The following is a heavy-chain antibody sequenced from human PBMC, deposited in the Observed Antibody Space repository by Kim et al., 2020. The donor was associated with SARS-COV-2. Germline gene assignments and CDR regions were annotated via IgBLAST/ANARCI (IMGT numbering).Heavy chain of an antibody. CDR3: ASALVH. V-gene: IGHV4-4*07. Sequence: SETLSLTCTVSGDSLSSDYWSWNRQPAGKGLEWIGRIYTSGRTNYNPSLQSRVTMSVDMSKNHFSLKLSSVTAADTAVYYCASALVHWGQGTLVTVSS. D-gene: IGHD2-2*01. J-gene: IGHJ4*02. CDR2: IYTSGRT. CDR1: GDSLSSDY.